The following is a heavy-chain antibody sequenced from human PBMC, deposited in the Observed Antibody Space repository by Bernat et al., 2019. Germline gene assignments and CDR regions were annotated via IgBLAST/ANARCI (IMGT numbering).Heavy chain of an antibody. D-gene: IGHD2-15*01. V-gene: IGHV3-66*01. CDR2: IYSGGST. CDR1: GFTVSSNY. Sequence: EVQLVESGGGLVQPGGSLRLSCAASGFTVSSNYMSWVRQAPGKGLEWVSVIYSGGSTYYADSVKGRFTISRDNSKNTLYLQMNSLRAEDTAVYYCAKDRATSGRGSDFDYWGQGTVVTVSS. J-gene: IGHJ4*02. CDR3: AKDRATSGRGSDFDY.